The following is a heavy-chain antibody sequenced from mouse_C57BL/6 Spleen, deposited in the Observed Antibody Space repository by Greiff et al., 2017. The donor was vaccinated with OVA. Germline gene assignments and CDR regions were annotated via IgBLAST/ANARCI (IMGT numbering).Heavy chain of an antibody. CDR3: ARIDYGSSYDYAMDY. V-gene: IGHV1-55*01. Sequence: VQLQQPGAELVKPGASVKMSCKASGYTFTSYWITWVKQRPGQGLEWIGDIYPGSGSTNYNEKFKSKATLPVDTSSSTAYMLLSSLTSEDSAVYYCARIDYGSSYDYAMDYWGQGTSVTFAS. J-gene: IGHJ4*01. D-gene: IGHD1-1*01. CDR1: GYTFTSYW. CDR2: IYPGSGST.